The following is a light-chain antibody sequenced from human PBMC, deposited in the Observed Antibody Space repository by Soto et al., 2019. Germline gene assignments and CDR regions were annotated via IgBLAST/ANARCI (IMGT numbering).Light chain of an antibody. CDR2: DAY. V-gene: IGKV3-15*01. CDR3: KQYNNWPQT. CDR1: QSVNYN. Sequence: TQSPATLSLSPGEGATLSCRAGQSVNYNLAWYQQKPGQAPRLLIYDAYTRATGIPARFSGSGSGTDFTLTIRGLQSEDFAVYYCKQYNNWPQTFGQGTKVDIK. J-gene: IGKJ1*01.